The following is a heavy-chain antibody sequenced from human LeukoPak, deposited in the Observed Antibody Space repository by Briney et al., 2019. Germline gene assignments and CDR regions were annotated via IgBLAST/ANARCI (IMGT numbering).Heavy chain of an antibody. V-gene: IGHV3-23*01. CDR2: ISSTGGST. D-gene: IGHD3-22*01. CDR1: GFTFSSYS. J-gene: IGHJ4*02. CDR3: AKDLGDSSGYNPFHY. Sequence: PGGSLRLSCAASGFTFSSYSMNWVRQAPGKGLEWVSVISSTGGSTYYAGSVKGRFTISRDNSKNTLYLQMNSLRAEDTAVYYCAKDLGDSSGYNPFHYWGQGTLVTVSS.